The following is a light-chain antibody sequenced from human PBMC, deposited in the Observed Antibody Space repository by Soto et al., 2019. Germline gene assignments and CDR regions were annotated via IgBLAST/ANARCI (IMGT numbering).Light chain of an antibody. Sequence: QPVLTQSPSASASLGASVKLTCTLSSGHSNYAIAWHQQQPEKGPRYLMKVNSGGSHIKGDGIPDRFSGSSSGAERYLFISSLQSEDEADYYCQTWGTGRAFVVFGGGTQLTVL. J-gene: IGLJ7*01. CDR1: SGHSNYA. CDR2: VNSGGSH. CDR3: QTWGTGRAFVV. V-gene: IGLV4-69*01.